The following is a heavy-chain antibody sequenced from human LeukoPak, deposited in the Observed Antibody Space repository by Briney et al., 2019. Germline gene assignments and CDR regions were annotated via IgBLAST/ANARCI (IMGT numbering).Heavy chain of an antibody. Sequence: GGSLRLSCAASGFTLSSYAMTWVRQAPGRGLEWVSSVDGGGGGTYYADSVKGRFTISRDNAKNSLYLQMNSLRAEDTAVYYCARAKTTVVTPYFQHWGQGTLVTVSS. D-gene: IGHD4-23*01. CDR3: ARAKTTVVTPYFQH. V-gene: IGHV3-23*01. CDR1: GFTLSSYA. CDR2: VDGGGGGT. J-gene: IGHJ1*01.